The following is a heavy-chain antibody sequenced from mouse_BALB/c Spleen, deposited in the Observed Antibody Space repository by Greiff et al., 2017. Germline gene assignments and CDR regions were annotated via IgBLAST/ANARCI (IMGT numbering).Heavy chain of an antibody. CDR2: IDPSDSYT. V-gene: IGHV1-69*02. D-gene: IGHD1-1*01. CDR1: GYTFTSYW. CDR3: ARYTTVVATDY. J-gene: IGHJ2*01. Sequence: QVQLKQPGAELVKPGASVKLSCKASGYTFTSYWMHWVKQRPGQGLEWIGEIDPSDSYTNYNQKFKGKATLTVDKSSSTAYMQLSSLTSEDSAVYYCARYTTVVATDYWGQGTTLTVSS.